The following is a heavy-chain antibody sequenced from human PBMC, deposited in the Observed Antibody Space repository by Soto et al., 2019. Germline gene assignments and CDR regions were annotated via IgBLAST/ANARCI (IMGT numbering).Heavy chain of an antibody. CDR1: GYTFTSYY. Sequence: ASVKVSCKASGYTFTSYYMHWVRQAPGQGLEWMGIINPSGGSTSYAQKFQGRVTMTRDTSTSTVYMELSSLRSEDTAVYYCPRDTAARRRREILPYGMDVWGQGTTVTVSS. CDR2: INPSGGST. V-gene: IGHV1-46*01. CDR3: PRDTAARRRREILPYGMDV. D-gene: IGHD6-6*01. J-gene: IGHJ6*02.